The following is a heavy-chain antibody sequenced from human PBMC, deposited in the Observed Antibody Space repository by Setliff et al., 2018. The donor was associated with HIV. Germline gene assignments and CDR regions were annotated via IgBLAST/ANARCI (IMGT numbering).Heavy chain of an antibody. CDR1: GFLFSSYG. D-gene: IGHD3-22*01. Sequence: PGGSLRLSCAASGFLFSSYGMHWVRQAPGKGLEWVAVTSYDGYDKYYADSVKGRFTITRDISKNTLDLQMNSLRVDDTAVYYCAKGSGFYDYWGQGTLVTVSS. J-gene: IGHJ4*02. V-gene: IGHV3-30*12. CDR2: TSYDGYDK. CDR3: AKGSGFYDY.